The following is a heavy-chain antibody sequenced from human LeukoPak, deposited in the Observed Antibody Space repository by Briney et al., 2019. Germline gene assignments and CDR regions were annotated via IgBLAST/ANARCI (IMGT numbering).Heavy chain of an antibody. CDR2: IYTGGST. CDR3: ARREYYYDSSGSSNDY. D-gene: IGHD3-22*01. Sequence: GRSLRLSCAASGFTVSSNYMSWVRQAPGKGLEWVSVIYTGGSTFYADSVKGRFTISRDNSKNTLYLQMNSLRAEDTAVYYCARREYYYDSSGSSNDYWGQGTLVTVSS. V-gene: IGHV3-66*04. CDR1: GFTVSSNY. J-gene: IGHJ4*02.